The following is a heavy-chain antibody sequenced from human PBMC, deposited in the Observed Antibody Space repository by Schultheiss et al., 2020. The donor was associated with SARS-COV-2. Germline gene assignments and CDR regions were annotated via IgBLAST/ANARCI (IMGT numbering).Heavy chain of an antibody. CDR3: ARSTFQYNWFDP. CDR1: GYSFTSYW. D-gene: IGHD2/OR15-2a*01. CDR2: IYPGDSDT. V-gene: IGHV5-51*01. Sequence: GGSLRLSCKGSGYSFTSYWIGWVRQMPGKGLEWMGIIYPGDSDTRYSPSFQGQVTISADKSISTAYLQWSSLKASDTAMYYCARSTFQYNWFDPWGQGTLVTVSS. J-gene: IGHJ5*02.